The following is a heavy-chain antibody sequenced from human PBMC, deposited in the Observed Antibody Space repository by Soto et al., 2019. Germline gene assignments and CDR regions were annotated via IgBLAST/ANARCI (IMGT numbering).Heavy chain of an antibody. J-gene: IGHJ4*02. Sequence: QVQLVQSGAEEKKPGASVKVSCKASGYTFTSYAMHWVRQAPGQRLEWMGWINAGNGNTKYSPKFQGRVTITRDTSASTAYMELSSLRSEATAVYYCARAWVVVTAPDYWGQGTLVTVSS. CDR2: INAGNGNT. CDR1: GYTFTSYA. D-gene: IGHD2-21*02. V-gene: IGHV1-3*05. CDR3: ARAWVVVTAPDY.